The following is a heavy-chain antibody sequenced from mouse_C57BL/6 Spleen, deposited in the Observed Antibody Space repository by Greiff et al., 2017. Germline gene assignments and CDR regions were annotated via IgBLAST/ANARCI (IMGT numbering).Heavy chain of an antibody. V-gene: IGHV1-59*01. CDR3: ARGGNWDVASWFAY. J-gene: IGHJ3*01. Sequence: QVQLQQPGAELVRPGTSVKLSCKASGYTFTSYWMHWVKQRPGQGLEWIGVIDPSDSYTNYNQKFKGKATLTVDTSSSTAYMQLSSLTSEDSAVFYCARGGNWDVASWFAYWGQGTLVTVSA. D-gene: IGHD4-1*01. CDR2: IDPSDSYT. CDR1: GYTFTSYW.